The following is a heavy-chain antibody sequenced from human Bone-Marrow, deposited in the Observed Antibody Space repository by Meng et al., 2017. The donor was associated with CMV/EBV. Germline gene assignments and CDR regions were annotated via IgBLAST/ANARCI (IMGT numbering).Heavy chain of an antibody. V-gene: IGHV3-7*01. CDR2: IKQDGSEK. CDR3: ARDSCSSTSCYDY. Sequence: GESLKISCAASGFTFSTYYMSWVRQAPGKGLEWVANIKQDGSEKYYVDPVKGRFTISRDNAKNSLYLQMNSLRPEDTAVYYCARDSCSSTSCYDYWGQGTLVTVSS. D-gene: IGHD2-2*01. J-gene: IGHJ4*02. CDR1: GFTFSTYY.